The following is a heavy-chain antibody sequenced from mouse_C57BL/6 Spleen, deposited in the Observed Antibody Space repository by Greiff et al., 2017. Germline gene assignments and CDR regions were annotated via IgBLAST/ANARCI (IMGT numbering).Heavy chain of an antibody. CDR1: GYAFSSSW. J-gene: IGHJ2*01. CDR2: IYPGDGDT. V-gene: IGHV1-82*01. CDR3: ARGGYSDY. Sequence: QVQLQQSGPELVKPGASVKISCKASGYAFSSSWMNWVKQRPGKGLEWIGRIYPGDGDTNYNGKFKGKATLTADKSSSTAYMQLHSLTSEDSAVYFCARGGYSDYWGQGTTLTVSS.